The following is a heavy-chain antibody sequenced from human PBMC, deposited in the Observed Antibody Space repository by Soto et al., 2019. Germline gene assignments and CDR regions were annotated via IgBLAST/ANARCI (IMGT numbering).Heavy chain of an antibody. Sequence: EASVKVSCKASGYTFTSYGISWMRQAPGQGLEWMGWISAYNGNTNYAQKLQGRVTMTTDTSTSTAYMGLRSLRSDDTAVYYCARAYYDSSGYYYGRGVYYYYYGMDVWGQGTTVTVSS. D-gene: IGHD3-22*01. CDR2: ISAYNGNT. CDR1: GYTFTSYG. CDR3: ARAYYDSSGYYYGRGVYYYYYGMDV. J-gene: IGHJ6*02. V-gene: IGHV1-18*01.